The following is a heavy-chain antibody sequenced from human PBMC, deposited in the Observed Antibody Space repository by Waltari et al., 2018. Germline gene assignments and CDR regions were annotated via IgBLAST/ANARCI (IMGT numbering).Heavy chain of an antibody. V-gene: IGHV1-24*01. CDR2: FDPEDGEI. Sequence: QVHLVQSGSEVRRPGASVKVSCQVSGSTRTELSIHWVRQGPGKGLEWMGGFDPEDGEIIYAQKFQGRVTMTEDTSTDTVYMEVSSLRSEDTAVYYCASNQVDYSNYFYFDYWGQGTLVTVSS. D-gene: IGHD4-4*01. J-gene: IGHJ4*02. CDR1: GSTRTELS. CDR3: ASNQVDYSNYFYFDY.